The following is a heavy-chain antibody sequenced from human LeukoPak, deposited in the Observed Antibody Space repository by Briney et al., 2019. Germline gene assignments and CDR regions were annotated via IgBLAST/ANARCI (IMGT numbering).Heavy chain of an antibody. J-gene: IGHJ6*03. CDR2: IYYSGST. CDR1: GGSISSGGYY. CDR3: ARYGLGPGGVYYYYYYMDV. V-gene: IGHV4-31*03. Sequence: SETLSLTCTVSGGSISSGGYYWSWIRQHPGKGLEWIGYIYYSGSTYYNPSLKSRVTISVDTSKNQFSLKLSSVTAADTAVYYCARYGLGPGGVYYYYYYMDVWGKGTTVTVSS. D-gene: IGHD3-16*01.